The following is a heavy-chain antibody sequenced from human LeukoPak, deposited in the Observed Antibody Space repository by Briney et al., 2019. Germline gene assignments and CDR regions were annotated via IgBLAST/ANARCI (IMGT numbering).Heavy chain of an antibody. D-gene: IGHD1-14*01. V-gene: IGHV3-11*01. CDR2: ISSSGRLM. Sequence: SGGSLRLSCAASGFTFSDYYITWIRQAPGKGLEWVSHISSSGRLMQYADSVKGRFTITRDNAQNFMSLQMNSLKPEDTAVYYCARDTNNGLDVWGRGTTVTVSS. CDR1: GFTFSDYY. J-gene: IGHJ6*02. CDR3: ARDTNNGLDV.